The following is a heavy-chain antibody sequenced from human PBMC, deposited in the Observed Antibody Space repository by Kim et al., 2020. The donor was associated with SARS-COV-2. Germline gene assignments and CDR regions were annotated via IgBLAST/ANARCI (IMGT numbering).Heavy chain of an antibody. CDR1: GFTFDDYA. Sequence: GGSLRLSCAASGFTFDDYAMHWVRRGPGKGLEWVAGIAWNSGNKGYADSVKGRFTISRDNTRNALYLQMNSLRPEDTALYYCAKDSLEGELPSYYGMDVWGQGATVTVSS. D-gene: IGHD1-26*01. CDR3: AKDSLEGELPSYYGMDV. CDR2: IAWNSGNK. V-gene: IGHV3-9*01. J-gene: IGHJ6*02.